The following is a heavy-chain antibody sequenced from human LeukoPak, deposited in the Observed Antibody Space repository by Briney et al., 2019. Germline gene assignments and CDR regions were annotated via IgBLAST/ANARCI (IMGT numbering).Heavy chain of an antibody. CDR3: SGGAYRSSSTGLAYYFDY. J-gene: IGHJ4*02. D-gene: IGHD6-6*01. Sequence: PGGSLRLSCAASGFTFSSYSMNWVRQAPGKGLEWVSSISISSSYIYYADSVKGRFTISRDNAKNSLYLQMNSVRAEDTAVYYCSGGAYRSSSTGLAYYFDYWGQGTMVTVS. V-gene: IGHV3-21*01. CDR1: GFTFSSYS. CDR2: ISISSSYI.